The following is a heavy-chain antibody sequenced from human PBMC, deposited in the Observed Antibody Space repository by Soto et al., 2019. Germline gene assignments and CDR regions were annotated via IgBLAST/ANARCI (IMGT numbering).Heavy chain of an antibody. D-gene: IGHD4-17*01. CDR1: GGSISSYY. CDR3: ARRYGDCFDY. CDR2: IYYSGST. Sequence: QVQLQESGPGLVKPSETLSLTCTVSGGSISSYYWSWIRQPPGKGLEWIGYIYYSGSTNYNPSLKXRVTISVDTSKNQFSLKLSSGTAADTAVYYGARRYGDCFDYWGQGTLVTVSS. V-gene: IGHV4-59*08. J-gene: IGHJ4*02.